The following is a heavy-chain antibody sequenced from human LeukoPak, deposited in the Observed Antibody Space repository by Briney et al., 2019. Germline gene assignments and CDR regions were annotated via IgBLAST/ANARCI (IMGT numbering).Heavy chain of an antibody. CDR1: GGTFSSYA. CDR2: IIPIFGTA. CDR3: ARVPEQDIVVVPAAKSPYYYYYYMDV. V-gene: IGHV1-69*06. D-gene: IGHD2-2*01. Sequence: SVKVSCKASGGTFSSYAISWVRQAPGQGLEWMGGIIPIFGTANYAQKFQGRVTITADKSTSTAYMELSSLRSEDTAVYYCARVPEQDIVVVPAAKSPYYYYYYMDVWGKGTTVTVSS. J-gene: IGHJ6*03.